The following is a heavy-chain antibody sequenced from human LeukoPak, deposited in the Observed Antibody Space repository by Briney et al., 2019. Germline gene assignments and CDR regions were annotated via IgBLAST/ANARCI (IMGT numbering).Heavy chain of an antibody. J-gene: IGHJ5*02. V-gene: IGHV4-34*01. CDR1: GFTFSDYY. CDR3: ARGGYCSGGSCYSPKYNWFDP. D-gene: IGHD2-15*01. Sequence: PGGSLRLSCTASGFTFSDYYMSWIRQPPGKGLEWIGEINHSGSTNYNPSLKSRVTISVDTSKNQFSLKLSSVTAADTAVYYCARGGYCSGGSCYSPKYNWFDPWGQGTLVTVSS. CDR2: INHSGST.